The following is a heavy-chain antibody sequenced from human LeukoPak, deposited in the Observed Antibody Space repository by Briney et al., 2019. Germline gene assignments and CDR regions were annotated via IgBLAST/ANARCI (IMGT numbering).Heavy chain of an antibody. D-gene: IGHD5-18*01. Sequence: GGSLRLSCASSGFIFSGYAMNWVRQAPGKGLEWVSYISSSDNTIHYADSVKGRFTISRDNAKNSLYLEMNSLRDEDTAVYYCARVHRGYSYGRLDYWGQGTLVTVSS. CDR2: ISSSDNTI. V-gene: IGHV3-48*02. CDR1: GFIFSGYA. J-gene: IGHJ4*02. CDR3: ARVHRGYSYGRLDY.